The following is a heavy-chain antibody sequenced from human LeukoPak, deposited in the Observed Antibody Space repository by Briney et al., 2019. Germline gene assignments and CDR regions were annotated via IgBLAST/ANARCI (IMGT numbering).Heavy chain of an antibody. CDR1: DGSITNSFYY. D-gene: IGHD2-15*01. J-gene: IGHJ4*02. V-gene: IGHV4-39*07. CDR3: ARAVCSGGSCYFDY. CDR2: IYYSGNT. Sequence: PSETLSLTCTVSDGSITNSFYYWGWIRQPPGKGLEWIGNIYYSGNTFHKSSLKSRVTISVDTSKNQFSLKLSSVTAADTAVYYCARAVCSGGSCYFDYWGQGTLVTVSS.